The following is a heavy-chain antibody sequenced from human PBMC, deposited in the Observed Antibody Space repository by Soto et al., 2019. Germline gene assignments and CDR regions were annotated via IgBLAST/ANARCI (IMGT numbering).Heavy chain of an antibody. D-gene: IGHD3-10*01. J-gene: IGHJ4*02. V-gene: IGHV1-46*03. CDR1: GYTFTSYY. Sequence: VKVSFKASGYTFTSYYMHWVRQAPGQGLEWMGIINPSGGSTSYAQKFQGRVTMTRDTSTSTVYMELSSLRSEDTAVYYCARVISVRSVRGVIDYFDYWGQGTLVTVSS. CDR3: ARVISVRSVRGVIDYFDY. CDR2: INPSGGST.